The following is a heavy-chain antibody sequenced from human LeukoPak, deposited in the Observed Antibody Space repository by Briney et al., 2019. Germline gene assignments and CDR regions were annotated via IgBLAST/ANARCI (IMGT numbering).Heavy chain of an antibody. J-gene: IGHJ6*02. CDR2: INHNGNVN. CDR1: GFTFSSYW. CDR3: ARVSSSWAGYYYYGMDV. Sequence: PGGSLRLSCAASGFTFSSYWMNWARQAPGKGLEWVASINHNGNVNYYVDSVKGRFTISRDNAKNSLYLQMNSLRAEDTAVYYCARVSSSWAGYYYYGMDVWGQGTTVTVSS. D-gene: IGHD6-13*01. V-gene: IGHV3-7*03.